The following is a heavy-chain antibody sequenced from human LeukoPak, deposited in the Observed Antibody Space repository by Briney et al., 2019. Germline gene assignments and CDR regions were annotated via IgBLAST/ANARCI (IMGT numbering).Heavy chain of an antibody. Sequence: PGGSLRLSCAASGFTFSSYAMNWVRQASGKGLEWVSAISDSGGSTYYADSVKGRFTISRDNSKNTLYLQMNSLRAEDTAVYYCAIDLGRGYSYGYDYWGQGTLVTVSS. D-gene: IGHD5-18*01. V-gene: IGHV3-23*01. CDR1: GFTFSSYA. J-gene: IGHJ4*02. CDR3: AIDLGRGYSYGYDY. CDR2: ISDSGGST.